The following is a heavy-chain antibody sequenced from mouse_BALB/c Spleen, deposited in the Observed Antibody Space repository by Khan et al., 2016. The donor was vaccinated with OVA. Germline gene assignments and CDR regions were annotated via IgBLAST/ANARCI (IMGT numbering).Heavy chain of an antibody. D-gene: IGHD4-1*01. Sequence: VQLKESGGDLVKPGGSLKLSCAASGFTFSSYGMSWVRQTPDKRLEWVATISSDGSYTYYPDSVKGRFTISRDNVKNTLYLQMSCLKSEDTAMYYCASHLTGSFAYWGQGTLVTVSA. CDR2: ISSDGSYT. J-gene: IGHJ3*01. V-gene: IGHV5-6*01. CDR1: GFTFSSYG. CDR3: ASHLTGSFAY.